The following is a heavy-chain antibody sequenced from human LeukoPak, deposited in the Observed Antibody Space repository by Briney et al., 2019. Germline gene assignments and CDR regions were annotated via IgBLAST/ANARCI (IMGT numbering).Heavy chain of an antibody. Sequence: KPSETLSLTCTVSGDSISSGDYYWSWIRQPAGTGLEWIGRISSSGSTNYNPSLKSRVTISVDTSKNQFSLKLSSVTAADTAVYYCARDRPLLLPLDIWGQGTMVTVSS. CDR3: ARDRPLLLPLDI. CDR1: GDSISSGDYY. V-gene: IGHV4-61*02. CDR2: ISSSGST. J-gene: IGHJ3*02. D-gene: IGHD3-10*01.